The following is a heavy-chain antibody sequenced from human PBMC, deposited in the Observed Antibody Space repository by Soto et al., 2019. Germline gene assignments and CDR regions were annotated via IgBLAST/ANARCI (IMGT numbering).Heavy chain of an antibody. Sequence: QVQLQESGPGLVKPSETLSLSCTVSGGSINSYYWSWIRQSPGKRMEWIGYVHHSWGSSYDPSLQSRVAMSLDTSKSQFSPKVTSVTAPDTAVYYCARQGFGPLHGLVDVWGQGTTVTVSS. J-gene: IGHJ6*02. CDR1: GGSINSYY. CDR2: VHHSWGS. CDR3: ARQGFGPLHGLVDV. D-gene: IGHD3-10*01. V-gene: IGHV4-59*08.